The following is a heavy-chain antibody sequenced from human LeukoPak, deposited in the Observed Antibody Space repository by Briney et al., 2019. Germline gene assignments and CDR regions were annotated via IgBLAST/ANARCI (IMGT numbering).Heavy chain of an antibody. CDR1: GFTFSSYS. CDR2: ISGSGGST. J-gene: IGHJ6*02. Sequence: GGSLSLSCAASGFTFSSYSMSWVRQAPGKGLEWVAAISGSGGSTYYADSVKGRFTISRDNSKNTLYLQMNSLRAEDTAVYYCARGYSYGSYYYYGMDVWGQGTTVTVSS. CDR3: ARGYSYGSYYYYGMDV. V-gene: IGHV3-23*01. D-gene: IGHD5-18*01.